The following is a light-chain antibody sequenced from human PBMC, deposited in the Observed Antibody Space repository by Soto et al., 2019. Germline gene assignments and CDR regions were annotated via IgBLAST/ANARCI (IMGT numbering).Light chain of an antibody. V-gene: IGKV3-11*01. J-gene: IGKJ4*01. CDR1: QSVSSY. Sequence: EIVLTPSPATLSLSPGERATLSCRASQSVSSYLAWYQQKPGQAPRLLIYDASNRDTGIPARFSGSGSGTDFALTISSLEPEDVAVYYCQQRSNCPRLTFGGGTKVEIK. CDR3: QQRSNCPRLT. CDR2: DAS.